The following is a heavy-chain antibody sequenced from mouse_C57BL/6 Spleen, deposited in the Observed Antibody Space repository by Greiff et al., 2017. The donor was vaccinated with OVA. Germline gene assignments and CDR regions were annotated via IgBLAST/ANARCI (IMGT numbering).Heavy chain of an antibody. V-gene: IGHV3-6*01. CDR3: AREGLRSPMDY. CDR1: GYSITSGYY. CDR2: ISYDGSN. J-gene: IGHJ4*01. D-gene: IGHD2-4*01. Sequence: EVQLVESGPGLVKPSQSLSLTCSVTGYSITSGYYWNWIRQFPGNKLEWMGYISYDGSNNYNPSLKNRISITRDTSKNQFFLKLNSVTTEDTATYYCAREGLRSPMDYWGQGTSVTVSS.